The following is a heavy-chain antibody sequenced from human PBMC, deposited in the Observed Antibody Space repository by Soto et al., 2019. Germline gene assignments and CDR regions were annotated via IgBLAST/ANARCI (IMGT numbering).Heavy chain of an antibody. CDR3: AWIAAPGTTQFDF. CDR1: GGSLGSSGYY. J-gene: IGHJ4*02. V-gene: IGHV4-39*01. Sequence: SETLSLTCTVSGGSLGSSGYYWGWIRQSPGKGLEWIGNIYYSGNTFYNPSLKSRVTISVDTSKNQIYLHLSAVTAADTAIFYCAWIAAPGTTQFDFWGQGTLVPVSS. CDR2: IYYSGNT. D-gene: IGHD6-13*01.